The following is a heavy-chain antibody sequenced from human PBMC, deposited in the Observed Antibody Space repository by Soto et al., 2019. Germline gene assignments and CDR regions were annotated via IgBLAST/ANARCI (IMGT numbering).Heavy chain of an antibody. D-gene: IGHD3-9*01. V-gene: IGHV1-46*01. Sequence: GTPAKLPCKASGYALTTYYMQWAQQEPGEGLEWMGIVKPDGGDTSYAQKFQDRVTLTRDTSTSTLYMELRSVRYEDTAVYYCAREALTGYRDFGFWGQGPLVTVPS. CDR1: GYALTTYY. CDR2: VKPDGGDT. CDR3: AREALTGYRDFGF. J-gene: IGHJ4*02.